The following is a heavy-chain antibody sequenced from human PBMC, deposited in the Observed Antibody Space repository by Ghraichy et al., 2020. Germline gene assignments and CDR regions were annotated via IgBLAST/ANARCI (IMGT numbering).Heavy chain of an antibody. CDR3: ARATWGGYYMDV. J-gene: IGHJ6*03. V-gene: IGHV3-13*05. CDR2: IGTAGDP. CDR1: GFTFSSYD. D-gene: IGHD3-16*01. Sequence: GGSLRLSCAASGFTFSSYDMHWVRHATGKCLEWVSAIGTAGDPYYPGSVKGRFTISRENAKNSLYFQMNSLRAGDTAVYYCARATWGGYYMDVWGKGTTVTVSS.